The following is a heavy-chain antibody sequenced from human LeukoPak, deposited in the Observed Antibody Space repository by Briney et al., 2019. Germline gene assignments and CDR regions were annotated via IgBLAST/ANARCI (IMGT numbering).Heavy chain of an antibody. CDR3: ARDSGSYWGIDY. CDR2: INHSGST. CDR1: GGSFSGYY. J-gene: IGHJ4*02. Sequence: MSSETLSLTCAVYGGSFSGYYWSWIRQPPGKGLEWIGEINHSGSTYYNPSLKSRVTISVDTSKNQFSLKLSSVTAADTAVYYCARDSGSYWGIDYWGQGTLVTVSS. D-gene: IGHD1-26*01. V-gene: IGHV4-34*01.